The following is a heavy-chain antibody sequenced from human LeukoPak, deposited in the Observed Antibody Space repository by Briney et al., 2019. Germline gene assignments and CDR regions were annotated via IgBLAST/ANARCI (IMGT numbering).Heavy chain of an antibody. D-gene: IGHD3-22*01. CDR1: GGSISSGGYY. CDR3: ARDNDYDTSAYALHI. CDR2: IYYRYST. Sequence: SETLSLTCTVSGGSISSGGYYWSWIRQHPGKGLEWIGHIYYRYSTNYNPSLKSRVTISADTSKNQFSLELSSVSAADTAVYYCARDNDYDTSAYALHIWGQGTMVTVSS. J-gene: IGHJ3*02. V-gene: IGHV4-31*03.